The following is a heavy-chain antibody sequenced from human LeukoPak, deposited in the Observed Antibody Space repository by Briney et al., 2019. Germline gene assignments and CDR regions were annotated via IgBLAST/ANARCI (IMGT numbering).Heavy chain of an antibody. J-gene: IGHJ4*02. Sequence: QPGRSLRLSCAASGFTFSSYGMHWVRQAPGKGLEWVAVVWDDGSSQNYADSVKGRFTISRDNSKNLVFLQMNSLRAEDTAVYYCVKDQWNPDFWGQGTLVSVSS. D-gene: IGHD6-19*01. CDR1: GFTFSSYG. V-gene: IGHV3-33*06. CDR2: VWDDGSSQ. CDR3: VKDQWNPDF.